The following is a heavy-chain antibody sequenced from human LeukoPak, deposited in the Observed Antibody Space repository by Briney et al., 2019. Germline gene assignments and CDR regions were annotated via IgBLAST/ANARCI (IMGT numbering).Heavy chain of an antibody. CDR3: TTGARSHGYLFDR. CDR1: GFTFSNAW. V-gene: IGHV3-15*01. D-gene: IGHD5-18*01. J-gene: IGHJ4*02. Sequence: PGGSLRLSCAASGFTFSNAWMSWVRQAPGKGLEWVGRIKSKTDGGTTDYAAPVTGRFTISRDDSKNTLYVQMNGLRTEDTAVYYCTTGARSHGYLFDRWGQGTLVTVSS. CDR2: IKSKTDGGTT.